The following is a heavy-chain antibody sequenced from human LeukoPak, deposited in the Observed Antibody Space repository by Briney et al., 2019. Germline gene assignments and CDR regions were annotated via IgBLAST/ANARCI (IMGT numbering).Heavy chain of an antibody. Sequence: PGGSLRLSCAPSVFTFCSYGMHCVRQSPGKGLEGGAFIRYDGSNKCYADSVKGRFTISRDNSKNMLYLQMNSLRGEETAVYYCAKVTSPYYYYMDVWGKGTTVTVSS. CDR2: IRYDGSNK. CDR3: AKVTSPYYYYMDV. CDR1: VFTFCSYG. J-gene: IGHJ6*03. V-gene: IGHV3-30*02.